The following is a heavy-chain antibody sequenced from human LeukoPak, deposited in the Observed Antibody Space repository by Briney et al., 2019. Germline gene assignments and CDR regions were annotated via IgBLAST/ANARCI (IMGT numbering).Heavy chain of an antibody. CDR2: IKQDGSEK. CDR3: ARDIGYGDY. CDR1: GFSISSYW. D-gene: IGHD1-1*01. J-gene: IGHJ4*02. Sequence: PGGSLRLSCAASGFSISSYWMTWVRQAPGKGPQWVASIKQDGSEKNYVDSVKGRSTISRDNAKNLVYLQMNSLRAEDAAVYYCARDIGYGDYWGQGTLVTVSS. V-gene: IGHV3-7*01.